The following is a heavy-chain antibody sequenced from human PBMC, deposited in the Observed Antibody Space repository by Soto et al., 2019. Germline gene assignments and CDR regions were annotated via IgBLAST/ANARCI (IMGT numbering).Heavy chain of an antibody. J-gene: IGHJ4*01. CDR1: GFAFYYYN. CDR2: ISGSGIDI. D-gene: IGHD4-4*01. Sequence: GGSLRLSCAASGFAFYYYNMNWVRQAPGRGLEWVSSISGSGIDIHFTDSVKGRFTISRDNAKTSLYLQMDSLRPEDTAIYYCAIGGVTNYTDYFFYLLGQGALVTVSS. V-gene: IGHV3-21*01. CDR3: AIGGVTNYTDYFFYL.